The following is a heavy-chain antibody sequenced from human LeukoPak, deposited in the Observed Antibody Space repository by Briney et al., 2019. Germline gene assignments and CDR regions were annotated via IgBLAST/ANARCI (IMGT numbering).Heavy chain of an antibody. CDR2: ISSSGSTI. J-gene: IGHJ4*02. CDR1: GFTFSSYE. V-gene: IGHV3-48*03. D-gene: IGHD1-7*01. CDR3: ARDGQFITGTTGY. Sequence: GGSLRLSCAASGFTFSSYEMNWVRQAPGKGLEWVSYISSSGSTIYYADSVKGRFTISRDNAKNSLYLQMNSLRAEDTAVYYCARDGQFITGTTGYWGQGTLVTVSS.